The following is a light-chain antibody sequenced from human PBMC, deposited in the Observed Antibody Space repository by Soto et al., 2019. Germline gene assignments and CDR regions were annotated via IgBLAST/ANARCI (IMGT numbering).Light chain of an antibody. CDR3: VAWDDSLSGPL. V-gene: IGLV1-47*01. J-gene: IGLJ2*01. Sequence: QSALTQPASVSGSPGQSITISCTGANSDIGDWNYVSWYQQSPGKAPKLLIYMDNQRPSGVPDRFSGSKSGTSASLAISGLRSEDESDYYCVAWDDSLSGPLFGGGTKLTVL. CDR1: NSDIGDWNY. CDR2: MDN.